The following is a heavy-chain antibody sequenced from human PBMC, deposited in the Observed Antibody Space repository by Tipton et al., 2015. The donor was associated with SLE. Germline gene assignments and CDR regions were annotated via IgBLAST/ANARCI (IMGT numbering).Heavy chain of an antibody. CDR2: IYSGGTVT. CDR1: GFSFRNSA. CDR3: AKFSVAFHSFGY. D-gene: IGHD2-21*01. Sequence: GSLRLSCAASGFSFRNSAMSWVRQVPGKGLEWASIIYSGGTVTYYGDSVKGRCAISRDDSKNTLSLQLSGLRAEDTAIYYCAKFSVAFHSFGYWGPGPLVTVSS. V-gene: IGHV3-23*03. J-gene: IGHJ4*02.